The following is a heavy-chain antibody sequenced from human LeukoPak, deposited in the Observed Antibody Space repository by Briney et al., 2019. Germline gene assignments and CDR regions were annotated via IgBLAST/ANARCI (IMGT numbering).Heavy chain of an antibody. V-gene: IGHV4-59*01. CDR3: ARGNYGSGSYYVVDFDY. Sequence: PSETLSLTCTVSGDSIKNYYWSWIRQSPGKGLEWIGYIYHSGNTNYNPSLMSRLAMSIDTSKNQFSLNLDSVTAADTAVYYCARGNYGSGSYYVVDFDYWGQGTLVAVSS. CDR2: IYHSGNT. D-gene: IGHD3-10*01. CDR1: GDSIKNYY. J-gene: IGHJ4*02.